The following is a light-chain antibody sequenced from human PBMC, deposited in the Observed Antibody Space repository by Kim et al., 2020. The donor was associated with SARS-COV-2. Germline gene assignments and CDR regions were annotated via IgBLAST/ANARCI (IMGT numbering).Light chain of an antibody. J-gene: IGLJ2*01. V-gene: IGLV2-23*02. CDR3: CSYAHTTTSVL. Sequence: QSTTISCTGTSNGVGRFNLVSWYQQHPGAAPKLIIFEVTKRPSGVSPRFSASKSGNTASLTISGLQAEDEADYFCCSYAHTTTSVLFGGGTQLTVL. CDR1: SNGVGRFNL. CDR2: EVT.